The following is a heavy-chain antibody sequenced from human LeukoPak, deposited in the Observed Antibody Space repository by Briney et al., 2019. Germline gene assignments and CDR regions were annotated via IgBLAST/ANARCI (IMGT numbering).Heavy chain of an antibody. CDR2: ISSSSGTI. J-gene: IGHJ4*02. CDR1: GFTFSTYN. D-gene: IGHD2-2*01. V-gene: IGHV3-48*01. CDR3: AGLYYSSTSCNGDSDY. Sequence: GGSLRLSCAASGFTFSTYNMNWVRQAPGKGLEWVSYISSSSGTIYYADSVKGRFTISRDNAKNSLYLQMNSLRAEDTSVYYCAGLYYSSTSCNGDSDYWGQGTLVTVSS.